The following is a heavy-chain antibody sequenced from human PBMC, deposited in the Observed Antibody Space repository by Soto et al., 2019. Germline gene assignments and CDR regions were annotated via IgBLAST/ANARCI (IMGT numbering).Heavy chain of an antibody. V-gene: IGHV4-34*01. CDR1: GGSFSGYY. J-gene: IGHJ4*02. CDR3: ARQEDIVVVPAARPASRYYFDY. CDR2: INHSGST. D-gene: IGHD2-2*02. Sequence: QVQLQQWGAGLLKPSETLSLTCAVYGGSFSGYYWSWIRQPPGKGLEWMGEINHSGSTNYNPSLKSRVTISVDTSKNQCSLKLSSVTAADTAVYYCARQEDIVVVPAARPASRYYFDYWGQGTLVTVSS.